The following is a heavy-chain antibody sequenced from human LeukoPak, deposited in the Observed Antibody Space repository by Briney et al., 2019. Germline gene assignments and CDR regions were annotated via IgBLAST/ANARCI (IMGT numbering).Heavy chain of an antibody. J-gene: IGHJ5*02. CDR3: ARHAFGVVTTLFDP. D-gene: IGHD3-3*01. CDR1: GYSISSGYC. V-gene: IGHV4-38-2*01. Sequence: SETLSLTCVVSGYSISSGYCWGWIRQPPGKGLEWIGSMYHSGSTYYNPSLKSRLTISADTSKNQFSLKVNSVTAADTAVYYCARHAFGVVTTLFDPWGQGTLVTVSS. CDR2: MYHSGST.